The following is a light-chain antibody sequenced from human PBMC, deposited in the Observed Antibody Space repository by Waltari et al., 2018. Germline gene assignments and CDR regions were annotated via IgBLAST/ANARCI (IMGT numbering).Light chain of an antibody. J-gene: IGLJ2*01. Sequence: QSALTPPASVGGSPGQSTSIPCTGTNSDVGIYKCASWYQQHPGKAPKLMISAVSKRPSGVSDRFAGSKSGDMASLTISGLQPEDEAEYFCSSYAGSSKGVFGGGTKVTVL. CDR2: AVS. V-gene: IGLV2-23*02. CDR1: NSDVGIYKC. CDR3: SSYAGSSKGV.